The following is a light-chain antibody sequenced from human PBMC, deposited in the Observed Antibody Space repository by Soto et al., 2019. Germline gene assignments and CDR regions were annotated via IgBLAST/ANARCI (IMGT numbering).Light chain of an antibody. J-gene: IGKJ4*01. Sequence: EVVLTQSPETLSLSPGERATLSCRASQSVSSSYLAWYQQKPGQAPRLLIYGASSRATGIPDRFSGSGSGTDFTLTISRLEPEDFAVYYCQPYGSSPPTFGGGTKVDI. CDR1: QSVSSSY. V-gene: IGKV3-20*01. CDR2: GAS. CDR3: QPYGSSPPT.